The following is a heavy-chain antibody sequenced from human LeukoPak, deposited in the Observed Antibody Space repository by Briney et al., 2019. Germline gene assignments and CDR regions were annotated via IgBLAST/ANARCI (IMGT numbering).Heavy chain of an antibody. J-gene: IGHJ4*02. CDR3: ARRSGDHPARDY. D-gene: IGHD4-17*01. Sequence: NPSETLSLTCAVSGGSISSGGYSWSWIRQPPGKGLEWIGYIYHSGSTYYNPSLKSRVTISVDRSKNQFSLKLSSVTAADTAVYYCARRSGDHPARDYWGQGTLVTVSS. CDR2: IYHSGST. V-gene: IGHV4-30-2*01. CDR1: GGSISSGGYS.